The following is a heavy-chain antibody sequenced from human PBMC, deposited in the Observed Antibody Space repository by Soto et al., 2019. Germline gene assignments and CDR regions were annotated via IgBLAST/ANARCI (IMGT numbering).Heavy chain of an antibody. CDR3: ARARIAAAAYNWFDP. CDR1: VFTFIDYY. D-gene: IGHD6-13*01. CDR2: ISSSSSYT. J-gene: IGHJ5*02. V-gene: IGHV3-11*06. Sequence: GWSLRLSCASSVFTFIDYYMSWIRQAPGKGLEWVSYISSSSSYTNYADSVKGRFTISRDNAKNSLYLQMNSLRAEDTAVYYCARARIAAAAYNWFDPWGQGTLVTVS.